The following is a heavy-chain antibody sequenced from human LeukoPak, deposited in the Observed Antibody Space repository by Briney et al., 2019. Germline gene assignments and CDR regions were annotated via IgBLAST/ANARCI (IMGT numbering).Heavy chain of an antibody. V-gene: IGHV3-53*01. CDR2: IYSGGST. CDR1: GFTVSSNY. J-gene: IGHJ1*01. CDR3: AKDQGYYDIYFQH. Sequence: GGSLRLSCAASGFTVSSNYMSWVRQAPGKGLEWVSVIYSGGSTYYADSVKGRFTISRDNSKNTLYLQMNSLRAEDTAVYYCAKDQGYYDIYFQHWGQGTLVAVSS. D-gene: IGHD3-9*01.